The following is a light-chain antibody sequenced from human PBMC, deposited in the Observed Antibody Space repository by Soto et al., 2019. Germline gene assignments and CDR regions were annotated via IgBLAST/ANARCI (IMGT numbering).Light chain of an antibody. V-gene: IGKV1-39*01. CDR3: HQSYGPPIT. CDR2: AAS. Sequence: DIQMTQSPSSLSAFVGDRVTITCRASQSISNYVSWYQHKPGEAPNLLIYAASSLESGVPSRFSGSGSGTYFTLTISSLRPEDFATYYCHQSYGPPITFGGGTKLEMK. CDR1: QSISNY. J-gene: IGKJ4*01.